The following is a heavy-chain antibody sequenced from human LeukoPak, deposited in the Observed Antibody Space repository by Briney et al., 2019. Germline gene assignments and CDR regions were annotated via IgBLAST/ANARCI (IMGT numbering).Heavy chain of an antibody. V-gene: IGHV4-59*01. CDR1: GGSISSYY. CDR3: ARDAWLRPYQYYFDY. Sequence: SETLSLTCTVSGGSISSYYWSWIRQPPGKGLEWIEYIYYSGSNNYNPSLKSRVTISVDTSKNQFSLKLSSVTAADTAVYYCARDAWLRPYQYYFDYWGQGTLVTVSS. CDR2: IYYSGSN. J-gene: IGHJ4*02. D-gene: IGHD3-9*01.